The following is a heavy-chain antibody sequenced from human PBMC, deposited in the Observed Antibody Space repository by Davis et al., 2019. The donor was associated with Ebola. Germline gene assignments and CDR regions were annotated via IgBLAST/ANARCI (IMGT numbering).Heavy chain of an antibody. CDR2: IRNDGSNK. V-gene: IGHV3-33*01. Sequence: GESLKISCAASGFPFSLYVMHWVRQAPGKGLEWVAVIRNDGSNKNYADSVKGRFTISRDNSKNTLYLQMNSLTAEDMAVYYCSGLGASSGWYLPWGQGTLVTVSS. CDR3: SGLGASSGWYLP. J-gene: IGHJ5*02. D-gene: IGHD6-19*01. CDR1: GFPFSLYV.